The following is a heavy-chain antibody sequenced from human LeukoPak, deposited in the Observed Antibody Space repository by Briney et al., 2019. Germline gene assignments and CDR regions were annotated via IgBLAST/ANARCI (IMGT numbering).Heavy chain of an antibody. CDR3: AKYGKSGWSIDN. Sequence: PSETLSLTCTVSGGSIGGDYWTWIRQPPGKGLPYIGYIYHTGATNYNPSLKSRVTMSVDTSKNQFPLKLNSVTAADTAVYFCAKYGKSGWSIDNWGQGTLVTVSS. CDR1: GGSIGGDY. V-gene: IGHV4-59*08. D-gene: IGHD6-19*01. J-gene: IGHJ4*02. CDR2: IYHTGAT.